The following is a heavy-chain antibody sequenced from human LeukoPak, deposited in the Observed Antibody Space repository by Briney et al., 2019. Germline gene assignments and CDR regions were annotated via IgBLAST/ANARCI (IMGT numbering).Heavy chain of an antibody. Sequence: GGSLRLSCAASKFTFTTSWMTWVRQAPGKGLEWVANINGDGSERTYVDSVKGRFTVSRDNAKNSLCLQMNSLRVDDTAVYYCARDNAYNWFDPWGQGTLVTVSS. V-gene: IGHV3-7*01. CDR3: ARDNAYNWFDP. J-gene: IGHJ5*02. CDR1: KFTFTTSW. CDR2: INGDGSER.